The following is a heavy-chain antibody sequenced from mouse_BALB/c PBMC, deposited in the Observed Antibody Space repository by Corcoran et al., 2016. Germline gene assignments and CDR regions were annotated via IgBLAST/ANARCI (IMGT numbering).Heavy chain of an antibody. CDR3: ARNYGSSFYFDY. D-gene: IGHD1-1*01. V-gene: IGHV8-12*01. J-gene: IGHJ2*01. CDR2: IYWDDDK. Sequence: QVTLKESGPGILQPSQTLSLTCSFSGFSLSTSGMGVSWIRQPSGKGLEWLAHIYWDDDKRYNPSLKSRLTISKDTSRNQVFLKITSVDTADTATYYCARNYGSSFYFDYWGQGTTLTVSS. CDR1: GFSLSTSGMG.